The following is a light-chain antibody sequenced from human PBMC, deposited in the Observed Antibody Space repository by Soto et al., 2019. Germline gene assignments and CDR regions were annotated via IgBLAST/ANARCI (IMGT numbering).Light chain of an antibody. V-gene: IGKV1-5*01. Sequence: DLQMTPSPSTLPASVGDRVTITCRVSQPISSCLAWYQQKQGKGPDLLVYDASRLAGGVPSRFSGSECGTEFTLTISSLQSEDFAVYYCKQYKEWPSFTFGQGTRLEIK. J-gene: IGKJ5*01. CDR2: DAS. CDR3: KQYKEWPSFT. CDR1: QPISSC.